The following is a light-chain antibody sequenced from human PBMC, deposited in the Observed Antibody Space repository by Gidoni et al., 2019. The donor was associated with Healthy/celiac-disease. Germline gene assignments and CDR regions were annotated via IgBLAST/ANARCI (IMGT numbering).Light chain of an antibody. CDR1: QSVSSY. CDR3: QQRSNWPPYT. Sequence: EIVLTHSPATLSLSPGERATLSCRASQSVSSYLAWYQQKPGQAPRLLIYDASNRATGIPARFSGSGSGTDFTLTISSLEPEDFAVYYCQQRSNWPPYTFXXXTKLEIK. CDR2: DAS. J-gene: IGKJ2*01. V-gene: IGKV3-11*01.